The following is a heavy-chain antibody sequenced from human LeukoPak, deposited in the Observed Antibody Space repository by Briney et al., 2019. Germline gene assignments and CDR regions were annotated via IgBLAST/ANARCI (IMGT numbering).Heavy chain of an antibody. CDR3: AKDRPNYYDSSGHYYRRNGDY. J-gene: IGHJ4*02. CDR2: ITSAGTGT. CDR1: GFTFSIYA. Sequence: GGSLRLSCAASGFTFSIYAMSWVRRPPGKGLEWVSSITSAGTGTFYADSVKGRFTISRDNSENTLYLQMNSLRAEDTAIYYCAKDRPNYYDSSGHYYRRNGDYWGQGTLVTVSS. V-gene: IGHV3-23*01. D-gene: IGHD3-22*01.